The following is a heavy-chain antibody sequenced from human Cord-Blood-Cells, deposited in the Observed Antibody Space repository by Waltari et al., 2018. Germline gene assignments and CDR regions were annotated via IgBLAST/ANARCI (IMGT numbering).Heavy chain of an antibody. V-gene: IGHV4-38-2*02. J-gene: IGHJ6*03. CDR2: IYHSGST. Sequence: QVQLQESGPGLVKPSETLSLTCTVSGYSISSGYYWGWIRQPPGRRLEWIGSIYHSGSTYYNPSLKSRVTISVDTSKNQFSLKLSSVTAADTAVYYCARAYERITIFGVVIIPHYYYYYMDVWGKGTTVTVSS. CDR1: GYSISSGYY. D-gene: IGHD3-3*01. CDR3: ARAYERITIFGVVIIPHYYYYYMDV.